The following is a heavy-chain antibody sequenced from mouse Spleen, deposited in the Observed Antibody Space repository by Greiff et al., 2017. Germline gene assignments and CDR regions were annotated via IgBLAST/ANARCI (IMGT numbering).Heavy chain of an antibody. CDR1: GFTITDYT. J-gene: IGHJ2*01. V-gene: IGHV14-1*02. D-gene: IGHD2-13*01. CDR3: AMGGEDY. Sequence: EVQLQQSGAELVRPGASVKLSCKASGFTITDYTMHWVKQRPGQGLEWIGWIDPENGNTKYDQKFQGKASITADTSSNTAYLQLSSLTSEDTAVYYCAMGGEDYWGQGTTLTVSS. CDR2: IDPENGNT.